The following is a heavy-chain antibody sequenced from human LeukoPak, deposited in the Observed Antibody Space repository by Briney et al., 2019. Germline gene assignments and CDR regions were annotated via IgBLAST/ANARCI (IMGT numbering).Heavy chain of an antibody. CDR2: IYSGGST. Sequence: GGSLRLSCAASGFTVSSNYMSWVRQAPGKGLEWVSVIYSGGSTYYADSVKGRFTISRDNSKNTLYLQMNSLKTEDTAVYYCTREYCSSTSCYNYWGQGTLVTVSS. J-gene: IGHJ4*02. V-gene: IGHV3-53*01. CDR1: GFTVSSNY. D-gene: IGHD2-2*02. CDR3: TREYCSSTSCYNY.